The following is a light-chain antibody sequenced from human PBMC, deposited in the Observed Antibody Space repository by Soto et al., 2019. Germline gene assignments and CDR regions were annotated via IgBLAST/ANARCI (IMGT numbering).Light chain of an antibody. CDR1: QSASSSY. Sequence: EIVLTQSPGTLSLSPGERATLSCRASQSASSSYLAWYQQKPGQAPRLLIYGASSRATGIPDRFSGSGFGSDFTLTISRLEPEYFAVYYCPPYGSSPSYPFGQGTKLEIK. CDR3: PPYGSSPSYP. V-gene: IGKV3-20*01. J-gene: IGKJ2*01. CDR2: GAS.